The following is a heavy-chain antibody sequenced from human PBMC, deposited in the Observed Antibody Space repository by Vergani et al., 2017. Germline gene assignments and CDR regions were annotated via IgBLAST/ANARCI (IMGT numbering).Heavy chain of an antibody. CDR2: IIPIFCTA. V-gene: IGHV1-69*01. Sequence: QVQLVQSGAEVKKPGSSVKVSCKASGGTFSSYAISWVRQAPGQGVEWMGGIIPIFCTANYAQKFQGRLTITADESTSTAYMELSSLRSEDTAVYYCAWGRWYETRPGIAVAGSFEYWGQGSLVTVSS. CDR1: GGTFSSYA. J-gene: IGHJ4*02. D-gene: IGHD6-19*01. CDR3: AWGRWYETRPGIAVAGSFEY.